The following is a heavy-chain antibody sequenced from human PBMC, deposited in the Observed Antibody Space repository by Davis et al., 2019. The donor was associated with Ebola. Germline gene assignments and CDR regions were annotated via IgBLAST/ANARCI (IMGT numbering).Heavy chain of an antibody. V-gene: IGHV4-34*01. CDR3: ARTTKTNIEDSGLGYNSFDS. CDR1: GDSVSDYF. D-gene: IGHD4-17*01. CDR2: TGHSGYT. J-gene: IGHJ5*01. Sequence: SETLSLTCAVYGDSVSDYFWSWIRQPPGKGLEWIGETGHSGYTNYSPSLMSRVTMSVDSSKNQFSLKVNSVTAADTATYYCARTTKTNIEDSGLGYNSFDSWGQGVLVSVSS.